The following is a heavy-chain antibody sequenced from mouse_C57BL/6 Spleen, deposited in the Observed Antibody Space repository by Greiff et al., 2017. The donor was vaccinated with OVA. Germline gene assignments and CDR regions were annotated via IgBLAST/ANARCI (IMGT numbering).Heavy chain of an antibody. CDR1: GYSITSGYY. V-gene: IGHV3-6*01. CDR3: ARGEGNYVFDY. D-gene: IGHD2-1*01. J-gene: IGHJ2*01. CDR2: ISYDGSN. Sequence: ESGPGLVKPSQSLSLTCSVTGYSITSGYYWNWIRQFPGNKLEWMGYISYDGSNNYNPSLKNRISITRDTSKNQFFLKLNSVTTEDTATYYCARGEGNYVFDYWGQGTTLTVSS.